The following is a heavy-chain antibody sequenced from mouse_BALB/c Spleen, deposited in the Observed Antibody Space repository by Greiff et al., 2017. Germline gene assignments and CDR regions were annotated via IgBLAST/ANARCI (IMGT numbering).Heavy chain of an antibody. J-gene: IGHJ4*01. Sequence: QVQLQQSGAELMKPGASVKISCKATGYTFSSYWIEWVKQRPGHGLEWIGEILPGSGSTNYNEKFKGKATFTADTSSNTAYMQLSSLTSEDSAVYYCARWQVRRGMDYWGQGTSVTVSS. D-gene: IGHD2-14*01. V-gene: IGHV1-9*01. CDR3: ARWQVRRGMDY. CDR2: ILPGSGST. CDR1: GYTFSSYW.